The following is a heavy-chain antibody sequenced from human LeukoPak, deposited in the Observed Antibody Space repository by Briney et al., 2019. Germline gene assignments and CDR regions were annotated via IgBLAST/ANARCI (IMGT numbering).Heavy chain of an antibody. V-gene: IGHV3-74*01. J-gene: IGHJ4*02. CDR1: GFTFSSYW. CDR3: SRDVRYGGNPPL. Sequence: GGTLRLSCAASGFTFSSYWMHWVRPAPGKGRWWVSRISTDGSSTTYADSVKGRFTISRDNAKNTLYLQMNSLRAEDTAVYYCSRDVRYGGNPPLWGQGTLVTVSS. D-gene: IGHD4-23*01. CDR2: ISTDGSST.